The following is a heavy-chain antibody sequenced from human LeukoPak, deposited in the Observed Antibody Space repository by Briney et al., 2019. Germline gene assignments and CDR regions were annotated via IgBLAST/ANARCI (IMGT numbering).Heavy chain of an antibody. D-gene: IGHD3-10*01. V-gene: IGHV3-9*01. CDR2: ISWNSGSI. Sequence: GRSLRLSCAASGFTFDDYAMHWVRQAPGKGLEWVSGISWNSGSIGYADSVKGRFTISRDNAKNSLYLQMNSLRAEDTALYYCAKTGRFDNWFDPWGQGTLVTVSS. CDR1: GFTFDDYA. J-gene: IGHJ5*02. CDR3: AKTGRFDNWFDP.